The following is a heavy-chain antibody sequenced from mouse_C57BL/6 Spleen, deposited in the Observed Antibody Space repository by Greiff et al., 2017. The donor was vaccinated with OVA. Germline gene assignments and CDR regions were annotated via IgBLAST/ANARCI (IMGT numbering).Heavy chain of an antibody. CDR2: ISYDGSN. V-gene: IGHV3-6*01. D-gene: IGHD2-3*01. J-gene: IGHJ4*01. CDR3: AREGVLRMGYAMDY. CDR1: GYSITSGYY. Sequence: ESGPGLVKPSQSLSLTCSVTGYSITSGYYWNWIRQFPGNKLEWMGYISYDGSNNYNPSLKNRISITRDTSKNQFFLKLNSVTTEDTATYYCAREGVLRMGYAMDYWGQGTSVTVSS.